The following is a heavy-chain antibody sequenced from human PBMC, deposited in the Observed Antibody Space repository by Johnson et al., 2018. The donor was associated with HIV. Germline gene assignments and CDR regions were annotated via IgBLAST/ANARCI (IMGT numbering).Heavy chain of an antibody. D-gene: IGHD4-23*01. J-gene: IGHJ3*02. CDR1: GFKLYEYD. CDR2: INGSGGGG. V-gene: IGHV3-20*04. Sequence: VQLVESGGDVVRPGGSLRIACVASGFKLYEYDVSWVRQVPGKGLEWVSVINGSGGGGAYADSVKGRYIVSTDNAKNSLYLQMNSLRTEDTALDYCARERISGNSGAGALDIWGQGTMVTVSS. CDR3: ARERISGNSGAGALDI.